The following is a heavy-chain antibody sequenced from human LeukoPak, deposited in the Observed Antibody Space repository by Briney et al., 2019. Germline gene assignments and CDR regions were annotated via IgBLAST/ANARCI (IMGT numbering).Heavy chain of an antibody. CDR1: GGSINIKNYN. V-gene: IGHV4-39*01. CDR2: VYFSGST. Sequence: SETLSLTCTVSGGSINIKNYNWDWIRQSPGKGLEWIGSVYFSGSTFYNPSLESRVTISVDTSKNQFSLKLSSVTAADTAVYYCARRPSALVVPADYWGQGTLVTVSS. J-gene: IGHJ4*02. CDR3: ARRPSALVVPADY. D-gene: IGHD2-2*01.